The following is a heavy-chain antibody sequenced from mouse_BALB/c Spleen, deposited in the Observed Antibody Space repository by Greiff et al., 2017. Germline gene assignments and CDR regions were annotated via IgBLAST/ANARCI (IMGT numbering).Heavy chain of an antibody. CDR2: ISTYYGDA. CDR3: ARHYGSSYAMDY. D-gene: IGHD1-1*01. V-gene: IGHV1S137*01. J-gene: IGHJ4*01. Sequence: VQLQQSGAELVRPGVSVKISCKGSGYTFTDYAMHWVKQSHAKSLEWIGVISTYYGDASYNQKFKGKATMTVDKSSSTAYMELARLTSEDSAIYYCARHYGSSYAMDYWGQGTSVTVSS. CDR1: GYTFTDYA.